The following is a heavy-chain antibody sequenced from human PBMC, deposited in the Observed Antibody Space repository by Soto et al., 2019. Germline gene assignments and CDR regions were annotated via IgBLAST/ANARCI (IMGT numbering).Heavy chain of an antibody. CDR3: ARVSIEGVITAYYFDY. J-gene: IGHJ4*02. Sequence: QVRLVESGGGVVQPGKSLRLSCAASGFTFSSYAMHWVRQAPGKGLEWVAVISFDGSNKYYADSVKGRFTISRDNSKNTLHLHMNRLRAEDTALYYCARVSIEGVITAYYFDYWGQGTLVTVSS. CDR2: ISFDGSNK. D-gene: IGHD3-22*01. CDR1: GFTFSSYA. V-gene: IGHV3-30-3*01.